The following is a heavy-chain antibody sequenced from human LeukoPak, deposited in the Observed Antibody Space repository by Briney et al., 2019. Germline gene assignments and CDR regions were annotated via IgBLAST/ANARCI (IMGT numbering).Heavy chain of an antibody. Sequence: SSETLSLTCTVSGDSFTSVTDYWAWIRQPPGKGLEWIATGDYSGGTYYNPSLESRVAISADMSKNQISLQLTSVTGADTAVYYCARRPDIVVVPAAVEDYWGQGTLVTVSS. CDR2: GDYSGGT. CDR1: GDSFTSVTDY. CDR3: ARRPDIVVVPAAVEDY. J-gene: IGHJ4*02. V-gene: IGHV4-39*07. D-gene: IGHD2-2*01.